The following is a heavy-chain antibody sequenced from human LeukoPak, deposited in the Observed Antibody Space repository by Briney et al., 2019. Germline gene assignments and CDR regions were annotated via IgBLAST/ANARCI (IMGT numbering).Heavy chain of an antibody. V-gene: IGHV3-23*01. CDR2: ISGSGGST. CDR3: AKMTPSMEVGATSFDY. D-gene: IGHD1-26*01. J-gene: IGHJ4*02. CDR1: GFTFSSYG. Sequence: GGSLRLSCAASGFTFSSYGMSWVRQAPGRGLEWVSAISGSGGSTYYADSVKGRFTISRDNSKNTLYLQMNSLRAEDTAVYYCAKMTPSMEVGATSFDYWGQGTLVTVSS.